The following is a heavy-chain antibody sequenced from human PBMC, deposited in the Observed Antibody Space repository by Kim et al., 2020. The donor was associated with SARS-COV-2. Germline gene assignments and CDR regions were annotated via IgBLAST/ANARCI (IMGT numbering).Heavy chain of an antibody. CDR2: IYHSGST. Sequence: SETLSLTCAVSGGSISSGGYSWSWIRQPPGKGLEWIGYIYHSGSTYYNPSLKSRVTISVDRSKNQFSLKLSSVTAADTAVYYCARMYYYGSGSYYRAWWFDPWGQGTLVTVSS. V-gene: IGHV4-30-2*01. CDR3: ARMYYYGSGSYYRAWWFDP. J-gene: IGHJ5*02. D-gene: IGHD3-10*01. CDR1: GGSISSGGYS.